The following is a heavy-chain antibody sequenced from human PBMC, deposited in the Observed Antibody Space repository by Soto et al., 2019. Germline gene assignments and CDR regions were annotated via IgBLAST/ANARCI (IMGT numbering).Heavy chain of an antibody. J-gene: IGHJ5*02. V-gene: IGHV4-38-2*01. CDR1: GYSISSGYY. CDR3: ARGMRGRENWFDP. D-gene: IGHD1-26*01. Sequence: PSETLSLTCAVSGYSISSGYYWGWIRQPPGKGLEWIGSIYHSGSTYYNPSLKSRVTISVDTSKNQFSLKLSSVTAADTAVYYCARGMRGRENWFDPWGQGTLVTVS. CDR2: IYHSGST.